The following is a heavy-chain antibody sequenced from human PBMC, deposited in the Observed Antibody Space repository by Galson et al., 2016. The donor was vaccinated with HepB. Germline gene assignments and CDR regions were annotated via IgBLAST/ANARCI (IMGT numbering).Heavy chain of an antibody. Sequence: SLRLSCAASGFGFSYYWMSWVRQAPGKGLEWVANIKGDGSRKEYVDSVKGRFTISRDNAKNSLYLQLNSLRAEDTAVYYCAREGSGGFDNWGQGTLVTVSS. J-gene: IGHJ4*02. V-gene: IGHV3-7*04. D-gene: IGHD3-16*01. CDR2: IKGDGSRK. CDR1: GFGFSYYW. CDR3: AREGSGGFDN.